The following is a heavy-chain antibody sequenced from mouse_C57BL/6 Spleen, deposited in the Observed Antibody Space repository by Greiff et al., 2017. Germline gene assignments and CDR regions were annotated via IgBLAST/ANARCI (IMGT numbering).Heavy chain of an antibody. V-gene: IGHV1-59*01. CDR1: GYTFTSYW. D-gene: IGHD2-4*01. Sequence: QVQLKQSGAELVRPGTSVKLSCKASGYTFTSYWMHWVKQRPGQGLEWIGVIDPSDSYTNYNQKFKGKATLTVDTSSSTAYMQLSSLTSEDSAVYYCAEGRLRRAMDYWGQGTSVTVSS. CDR2: IDPSDSYT. CDR3: AEGRLRRAMDY. J-gene: IGHJ4*01.